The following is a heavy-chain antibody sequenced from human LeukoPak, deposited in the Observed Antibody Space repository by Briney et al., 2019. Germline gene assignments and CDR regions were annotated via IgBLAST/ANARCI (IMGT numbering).Heavy chain of an antibody. CDR2: ISGSGGST. Sequence: GGSLRLSCAASGFTFSSYAMSWVRQAPGKGLEWVSAISGSGGSTYYADSVKGRFTISRDNSKNTLYLQMNSLRAEDTAVYYCAKDFDSSSWYPYWYFDLWGRGTLVTVSS. CDR3: AKDFDSSSWYPYWYFDL. J-gene: IGHJ2*01. D-gene: IGHD6-13*01. CDR1: GFTFSSYA. V-gene: IGHV3-23*01.